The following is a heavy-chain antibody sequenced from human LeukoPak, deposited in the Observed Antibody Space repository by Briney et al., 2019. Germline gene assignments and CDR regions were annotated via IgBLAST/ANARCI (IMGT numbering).Heavy chain of an antibody. J-gene: IGHJ6*02. CDR2: ISGSGGST. D-gene: IGHD6-19*01. Sequence: GGSLRLSCAASGFTFSSYAMSWVRQAPGKGLGWVSAISGSGGSTYYADSVKGRFTISRDNSKNTLYLQMNSLRAEDTAVYYCAKYVAVAGTLYGMDVWGQGTTVTVSS. CDR1: GFTFSSYA. V-gene: IGHV3-23*01. CDR3: AKYVAVAGTLYGMDV.